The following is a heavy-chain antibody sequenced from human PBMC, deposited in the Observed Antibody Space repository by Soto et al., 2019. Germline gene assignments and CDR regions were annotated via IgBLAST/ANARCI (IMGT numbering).Heavy chain of an antibody. CDR2: ISGSGGST. CDR3: AKGGAYDFWSNWFDP. D-gene: IGHD3-3*01. J-gene: IGHJ5*02. V-gene: IGHV3-23*01. CDR1: GFTFSSYA. Sequence: GGSLRLSCAASGFTFSSYAMSWVRQAPGKGLEWVSAISGSGGSTYYADSVKGRFTISRDNSKNTLYLQMNSLRAEDTAVYYCAKGGAYDFWSNWFDPWGQGTLVTVSS.